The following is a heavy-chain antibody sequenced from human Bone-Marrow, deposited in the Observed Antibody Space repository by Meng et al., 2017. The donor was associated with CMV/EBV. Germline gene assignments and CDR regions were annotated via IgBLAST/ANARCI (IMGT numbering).Heavy chain of an antibody. CDR2: INPSGGST. V-gene: IGHV1-46*01. D-gene: IGHD2-2*02. Sequence: TSYYMRWVRQAPGQGLEGMGIINPSGGSTSYAQKFQGRVTMTRDTSTSTVYMELSSLRSEDTAVYYCARDTGGCSSTSCYTANWFDPWGQGTLVTVSS. CDR1: TSYY. J-gene: IGHJ5*02. CDR3: ARDTGGCSSTSCYTANWFDP.